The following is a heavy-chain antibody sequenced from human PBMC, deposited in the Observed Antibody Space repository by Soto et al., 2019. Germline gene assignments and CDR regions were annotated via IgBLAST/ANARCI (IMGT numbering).Heavy chain of an antibody. CDR2: IIPIFGTA. CDR1: GGTFSSYA. D-gene: IGHD3-22*01. V-gene: IGHV1-69*13. J-gene: IGHJ4*02. CDR3: AAGYYDSSGYSSFDY. Sequence: SVKVSCMATGGTFSSYAIRWVRQAPGQGREWMGGIIPIFGTANYAQKFQGRVTINADESTSTDYMELSRLRSEDTAVYYCAAGYYDSSGYSSFDYWGQGTLVTVSS.